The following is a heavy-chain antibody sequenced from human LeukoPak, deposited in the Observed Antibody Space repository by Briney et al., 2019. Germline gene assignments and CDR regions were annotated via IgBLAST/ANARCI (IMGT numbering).Heavy chain of an antibody. D-gene: IGHD1-26*01. J-gene: IGHJ4*02. CDR1: GGSFSGYY. CDR3: ARGYPSGSSIDFDY. CDR2: INHSGST. Sequence: PSETLSLTCAVYGGSFSGYYWSWIRQPSGKGLEWIGEINHSGSTNYNPSLKSRVTISVDTSKNQFSLKLSSVTAADTAVYYCARGYPSGSSIDFDYWGQGTLVTVSS. V-gene: IGHV4-34*01.